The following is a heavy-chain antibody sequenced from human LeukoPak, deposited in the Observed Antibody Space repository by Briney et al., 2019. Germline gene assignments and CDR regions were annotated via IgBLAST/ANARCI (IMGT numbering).Heavy chain of an antibody. CDR2: IIGSGSST. J-gene: IGHJ4*02. CDR3: ANVYDSSGYRPPVRF. Sequence: GGSLRLSCAASGFTFSSYGMSWVRQAPGKGLQWVSVIIGSGSSTYYADSVKGRFTISRDNSKNTLYLQMNSLRAEDTAVYYCANVYDSSGYRPPVRFGGQGTLVTVSS. D-gene: IGHD3-22*01. CDR1: GFTFSSYG. V-gene: IGHV3-23*01.